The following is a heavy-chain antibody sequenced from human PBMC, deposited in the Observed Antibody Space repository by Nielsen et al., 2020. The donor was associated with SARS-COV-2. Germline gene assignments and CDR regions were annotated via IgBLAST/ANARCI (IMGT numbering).Heavy chain of an antibody. CDR3: AKDMIAVAGTIDY. J-gene: IGHJ4*02. V-gene: IGHV3-9*01. Sequence: LSLTCATSGFTFDDYAMHWVRQAPGKGLEWVSGISWNSGSIGYADSVKGRFTISRDNAKNSLYLQMNSLRAEDTALYYCAKDMIAVAGTIDYWGQGTLVTVSS. CDR2: ISWNSGSI. D-gene: IGHD6-19*01. CDR1: GFTFDDYA.